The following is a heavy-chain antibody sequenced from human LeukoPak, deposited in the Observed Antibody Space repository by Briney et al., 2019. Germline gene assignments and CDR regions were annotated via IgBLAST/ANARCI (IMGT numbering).Heavy chain of an antibody. CDR3: ARGYSSSSFHFDY. CDR2: LYHSGNT. J-gene: IGHJ4*02. D-gene: IGHD6-6*01. V-gene: IGHV4-38-2*01. CDR1: GYSISSGYY. Sequence: SETLSLTCAVSGYSISSGYYWGWIWQPPGKGLEWIGSLYHSGNTYHNPSLKSRVTISEDSSKNQFSLKLRSVTAADTAVYYCARGYSSSSFHFDYWGQGTLVTVSS.